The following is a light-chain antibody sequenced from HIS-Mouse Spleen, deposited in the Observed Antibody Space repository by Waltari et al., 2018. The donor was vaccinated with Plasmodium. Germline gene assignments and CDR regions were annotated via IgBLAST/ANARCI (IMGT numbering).Light chain of an antibody. CDR3: QQYNNWPRGT. V-gene: IGKV3-15*01. Sequence: EIVMTQSPATLSVSPGERATLSCRASQSVSSNLAWYQQKPGQAPRRLIDGASTRATGIPARFSGSGSGTEFTLTISSMQSEDFAVYYCQQYNNWPRGTFGQGTKVEIK. J-gene: IGKJ1*01. CDR2: GAS. CDR1: QSVSSN.